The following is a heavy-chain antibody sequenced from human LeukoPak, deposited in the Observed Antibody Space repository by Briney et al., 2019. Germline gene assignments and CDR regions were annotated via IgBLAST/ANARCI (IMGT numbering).Heavy chain of an antibody. CDR2: ITYRGSP. CDR1: DGSLDTYY. D-gene: IGHD2-21*01. Sequence: SETLSLTCGASDGSLDTYYWMFVRQPPGKGLQWIGEITYRGSPYYHPSLKGRATISIDASQRHISLTLNSVTAADTAVYYCATYGRDWKFDSWGQGTLITVS. V-gene: IGHV4-34*01. J-gene: IGHJ4*02. CDR3: ATYGRDWKFDS.